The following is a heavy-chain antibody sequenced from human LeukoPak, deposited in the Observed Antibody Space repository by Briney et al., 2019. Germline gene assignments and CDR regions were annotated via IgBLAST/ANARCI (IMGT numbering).Heavy chain of an antibody. CDR2: INSDGSIT. J-gene: IGHJ4*02. D-gene: IGHD3-22*01. CDR1: GFTFTTYW. V-gene: IGHV3-74*01. Sequence: QTGGSLRLSCAASGFTFTTYWMHWVRQAPGKGLVWVSHINSDGSITSYADSVKGRFTISRDNSKNTLYLQMNSLRAEDTAVYYCARDFVEELGSSGYYYDYWGQGTLVTVSS. CDR3: ARDFVEELGSSGYYYDY.